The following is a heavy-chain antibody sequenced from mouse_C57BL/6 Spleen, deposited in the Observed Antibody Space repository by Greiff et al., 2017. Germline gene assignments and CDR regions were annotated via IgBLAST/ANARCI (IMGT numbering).Heavy chain of an antibody. CDR2: IDPSDSYT. CDR3: ARYGNYVWFAY. D-gene: IGHD2-1*01. V-gene: IGHV1-50*01. J-gene: IGHJ3*01. CDR1: GYTFTSYW. Sequence: QVQLQQPGAELVKPGASVKLSCKASGYTFTSYWMQWVKQRPGQGLEWIGEIDPSDSYTNYNQKFKGKATLTVDTSSSTAYMQLSSLTSEDSAVYYCARYGNYVWFAYWGQGTLVTVSA.